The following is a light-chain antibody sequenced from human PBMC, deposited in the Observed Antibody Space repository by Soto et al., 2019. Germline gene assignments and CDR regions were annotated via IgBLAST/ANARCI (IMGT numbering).Light chain of an antibody. CDR1: QSVSSSY. J-gene: IGKJ1*01. V-gene: IGKV3-20*01. CDR2: GAS. CDR3: QQYGSSPWT. Sequence: EIVLTQSPGTLSLSPGERATLSCRASQSVSSSYLAWYQQKPGQAPRLLIYGASSRATGIQDRFSGSGSGTDFTLTISRLEPEDFAGYYCQQYGSSPWTFGQGTKVEIK.